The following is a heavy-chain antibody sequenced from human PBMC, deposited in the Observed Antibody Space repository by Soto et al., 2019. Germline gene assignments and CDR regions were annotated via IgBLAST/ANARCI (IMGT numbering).Heavy chain of an antibody. D-gene: IGHD6-19*01. CDR3: ARQDSSGWYEGWFDP. V-gene: IGHV4-39*01. J-gene: IGHJ5*02. CDR1: GGSISSSSYY. CDR2: IYYSGST. Sequence: SETLSLTCTVSGGSISSSSYYWGWIRQPPGKGLEWIGSIYYSGSTYYNPSLKSRVTISVDTSKNRFSLKLSSVTAADTAVYYCARQDSSGWYEGWFDPWGQGTLVTVSS.